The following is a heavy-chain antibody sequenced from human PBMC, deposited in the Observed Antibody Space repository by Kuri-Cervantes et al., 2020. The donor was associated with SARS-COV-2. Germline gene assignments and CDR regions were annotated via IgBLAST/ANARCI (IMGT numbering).Heavy chain of an antibody. CDR1: GYSFTSYW. D-gene: IGHD3-3*01. V-gene: IGHV5-10-1*01. CDR2: IDPSDSYT. J-gene: IGHJ4*02. Sequence: GESLTISCKGSGYSFTSYWISWVRQMPGKGLEWMGRIDPSDSYTNYSPSFQGHVTISADKSISTAYLQWSSLKASDTAMYYCASTVAFWSGYYDYWGQGTLVTVSS. CDR3: ASTVAFWSGYYDY.